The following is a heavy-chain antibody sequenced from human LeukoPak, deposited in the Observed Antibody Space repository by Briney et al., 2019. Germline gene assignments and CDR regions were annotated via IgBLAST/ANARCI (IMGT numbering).Heavy chain of an antibody. Sequence: SETLSLTCTVSGGSISSYYWSWIRQPPGKGLEGIGYIYYSGSTNYNPSLKSRVTISVDTSKNQFSLKLSSVTAADTAVYYCARASNEREGGDYWGQGTLVTVSS. D-gene: IGHD4-11*01. V-gene: IGHV4-59*01. CDR2: IYYSGST. J-gene: IGHJ4*02. CDR3: ARASNEREGGDY. CDR1: GGSISSYY.